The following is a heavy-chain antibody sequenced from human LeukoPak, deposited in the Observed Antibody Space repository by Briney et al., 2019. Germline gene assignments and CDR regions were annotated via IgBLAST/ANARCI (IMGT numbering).Heavy chain of an antibody. CDR1: GVSISSYY. J-gene: IGHJ4*02. CDR2: IYTTGDT. V-gene: IGHV4-4*09. D-gene: IGHD3-16*01. CDR3: ARATPVGGVRFDY. Sequence: PSETLSLTCTVSGVSISSYYWSWIRQPPGKGLEWIGSIYTTGDTRYNPSLKSRVTISEDTSKNQFSLKLSSVTAADTAVYYCARATPVGGVRFDYWGQGTLVTVSS.